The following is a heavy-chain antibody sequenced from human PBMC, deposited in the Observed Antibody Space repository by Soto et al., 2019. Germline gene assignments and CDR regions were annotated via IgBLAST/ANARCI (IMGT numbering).Heavy chain of an antibody. CDR2: IKDNGSEK. Sequence: GGSLRLSCRGSGFIFSRIWMSWVRQAPGKGLQWVANIKDNGSEKNYVASVKGRFTISRDISENKIFLELNGLTVDDTAVYYCARAREPEYSSSIFFDYWGRGTVVTVSS. CDR1: GFIFSRIW. V-gene: IGHV3-7*03. D-gene: IGHD6-6*01. CDR3: ARAREPEYSSSIFFDY. J-gene: IGHJ4*01.